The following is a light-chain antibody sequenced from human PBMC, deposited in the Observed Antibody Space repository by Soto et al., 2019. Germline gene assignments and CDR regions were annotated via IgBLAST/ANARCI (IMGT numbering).Light chain of an antibody. CDR3: ETWDSNTRV. V-gene: IGLV4-60*02. CDR2: LEGSGSY. J-gene: IGLJ1*01. Sequence: QLVLTHSSSASASLGSSVKLTCTLSSGHSSYIIAWHQQQPGKAPRYLMKLEGSGSYNKGSGVPDRFSGSSSGADRYLTISNLPFEDEADYYCETWDSNTRVFGTGTKLTVL. CDR1: SGHSSYI.